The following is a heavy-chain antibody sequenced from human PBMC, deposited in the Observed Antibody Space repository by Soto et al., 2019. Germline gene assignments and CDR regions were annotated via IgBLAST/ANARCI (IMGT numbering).Heavy chain of an antibody. V-gene: IGHV3-23*01. D-gene: IGHD3-10*01. CDR3: AKPLSSWAPYGS. J-gene: IGHJ4*02. Sequence: GGSLRLSCAASGFTFSSYVMSWVLQAPGKGLEWVAVSSASGSSTYYADSVKGRFTISRDNSKNTLYLQMNSLGAEDTALYYCAKPLSSWAPYGSRGQGNPVPVSS. CDR2: SSASGSST. CDR1: GFTFSSYV.